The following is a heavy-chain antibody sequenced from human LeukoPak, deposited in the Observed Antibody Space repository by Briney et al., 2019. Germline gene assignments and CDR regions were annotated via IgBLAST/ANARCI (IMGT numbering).Heavy chain of an antibody. CDR3: ARDAPFDDWFGDRQVGDY. D-gene: IGHD3-10*01. Sequence: KPGGSLRLSCAASGFTFSSYSMNWVRQAPGKGLEWVSSISSSSSTIYYADSVKGRFTISRDNAKNSLYLQMNSLRAEDTAVYYCARDAPFDDWFGDRQVGDYWGQGTLVTVSS. J-gene: IGHJ4*02. CDR1: GFTFSSYS. V-gene: IGHV3-21*01. CDR2: ISSSSSTI.